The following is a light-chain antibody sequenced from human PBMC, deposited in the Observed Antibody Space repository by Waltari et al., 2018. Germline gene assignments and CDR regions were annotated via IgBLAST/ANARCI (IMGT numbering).Light chain of an antibody. CDR1: QDISNY. CDR3: QQYDILIT. CDR2: GAS. J-gene: IGKJ2*01. V-gene: IGKV1-33*01. Sequence: DIQMTQSPSSLSASARNRVTITSQASQDISNYLNWYQQKPGKAPTLLIYGASNLETGVPSRFSGSGSGTDFTFTISSLQPEDIATYYCQQYDILITFGQGTKLEIK.